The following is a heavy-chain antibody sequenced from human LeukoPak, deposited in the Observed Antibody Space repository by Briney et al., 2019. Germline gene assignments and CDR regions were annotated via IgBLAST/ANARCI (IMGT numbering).Heavy chain of an antibody. D-gene: IGHD3-3*01. J-gene: IGHJ4*02. CDR3: ARDFSVYDFWSGYSI. V-gene: IGHV3-33*01. CDR1: GFTFSSYG. Sequence: GRSLRLSCAASGFTFSSYGMHWVRQAPGKGLEWVAVIWYDGSNKYYADSVKGRFTISRDNSKNTLYLQMNSLRAEDTAVYYCARDFSVYDFWSGYSIWGQGTLVTVSS. CDR2: IWYDGSNK.